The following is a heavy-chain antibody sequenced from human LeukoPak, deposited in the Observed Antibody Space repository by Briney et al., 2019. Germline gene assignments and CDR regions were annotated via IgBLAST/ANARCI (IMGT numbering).Heavy chain of an antibody. CDR3: AREKVLRYFDWLFHAFDI. V-gene: IGHV4-39*07. D-gene: IGHD3-9*01. J-gene: IGHJ3*02. Sequence: SETLSLTCTVSGGSISSSSYYWGWIRQPPGKGLEWIGSIYYSGSTYYNPSLKSRVTISVDTSKNQFSLKLSSVTAADTAVYYCAREKVLRYFDWLFHAFDIWGQGTMVTVSS. CDR2: IYYSGST. CDR1: GGSISSSSYY.